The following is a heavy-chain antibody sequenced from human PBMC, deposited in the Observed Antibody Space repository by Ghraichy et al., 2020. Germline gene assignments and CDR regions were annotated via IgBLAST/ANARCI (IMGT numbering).Heavy chain of an antibody. CDR3: ANSLSSSSDLDY. D-gene: IGHD6-13*01. CDR2: ISSTSNTI. CDR1: GFTFSSSN. J-gene: IGHJ4*02. V-gene: IGHV3-48*02. Sequence: GESLNISCAVSGFTFSSSNMYWVRQAPGKGLEWVSFISSTSNTINYADPVKGRFTISRDNAKNSLYLQMNSLRDEDTAVYYCANSLSSSSDLDYWCQGTLVTVSS.